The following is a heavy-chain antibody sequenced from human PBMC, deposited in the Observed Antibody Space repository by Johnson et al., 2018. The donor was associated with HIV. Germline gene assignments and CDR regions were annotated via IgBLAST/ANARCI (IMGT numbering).Heavy chain of an antibody. Sequence: VQLVESGGGLVQPGRSLRLSCAASGFTFDDYAMHWVRQAPGKGLEWVSGISWNSGSIGYADSVKGRFTLSRDNAKNSLYLQMNSLRAEDTAVYYCAKAILGGNYYGDDAYDIWGQGTMVTVSS. CDR3: AKAILGGNYYGDDAYDI. J-gene: IGHJ3*02. CDR1: GFTFDDYA. V-gene: IGHV3-9*01. CDR2: ISWNSGSI. D-gene: IGHD1-26*01.